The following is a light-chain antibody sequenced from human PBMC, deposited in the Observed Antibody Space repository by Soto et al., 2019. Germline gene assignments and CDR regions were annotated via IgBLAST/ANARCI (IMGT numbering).Light chain of an antibody. CDR1: QSISSN. Sequence: EIVMTQSPATLSVSPGQRVTLSCRASQSISSNLAWYQQKPGQPPRLLFYSASARATGTSARFSVSGSGTEFSLTISSLQSEDVAIYYCQQYHDWPPLTFGGGTKIQIK. J-gene: IGKJ4*01. CDR3: QQYHDWPPLT. CDR2: SAS. V-gene: IGKV3-15*01.